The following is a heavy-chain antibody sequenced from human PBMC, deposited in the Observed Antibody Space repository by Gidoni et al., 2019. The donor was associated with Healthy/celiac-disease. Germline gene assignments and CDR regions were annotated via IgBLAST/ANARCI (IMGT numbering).Heavy chain of an antibody. CDR3: ARHDSSGWYGSFGFDP. D-gene: IGHD6-19*01. V-gene: IGHV5-51*01. CDR2: IYPGNSDT. Sequence: EVQLVQSGAEVKKPGESLKISCKGSGYSFTSYWIGWVRQIPGKGLAWIGIIYPGNSDTRYSPSFQGQVTISADKSISTAYLQWSSLKASDTAMYYCARHDSSGWYGSFGFDPWGQGTLVTVSS. CDR1: GYSFTSYW. J-gene: IGHJ5*02.